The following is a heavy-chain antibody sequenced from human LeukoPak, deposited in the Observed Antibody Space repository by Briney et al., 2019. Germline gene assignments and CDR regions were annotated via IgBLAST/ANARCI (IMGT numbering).Heavy chain of an antibody. CDR1: GFTFSSYA. J-gene: IGHJ4*02. CDR2: ISYDGSNK. V-gene: IGHV3-30*01. CDR3: ARAPITAMATDY. Sequence: GGSLRLSCAASGFTFSSYAMHWVRQAPGKGLEWVAVISYDGSNKYYADSVKGRFTISRDNSKNTLYLQMNSLRAEDTAVYYCARAPITAMATDYWRQGTLVTVSS. D-gene: IGHD5-18*01.